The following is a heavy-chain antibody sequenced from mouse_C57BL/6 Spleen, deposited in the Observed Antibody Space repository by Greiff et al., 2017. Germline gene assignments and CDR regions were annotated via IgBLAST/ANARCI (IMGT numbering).Heavy chain of an antibody. V-gene: IGHV1-59*01. CDR1: GYTFTSYW. D-gene: IGHD4-1*01. Sequence: QVQLQQPGAELVRPGTSVKLSCKASGYTFTSYWMHWVKQRPGQGLEWIGVIDPSDSYTNYNQKFKGKATLTVDTSSSTAYMQLSSLTSEDSAVYYCARSGANWEGGDYWGQGTTLTVSS. CDR2: IDPSDSYT. CDR3: ARSGANWEGGDY. J-gene: IGHJ2*01.